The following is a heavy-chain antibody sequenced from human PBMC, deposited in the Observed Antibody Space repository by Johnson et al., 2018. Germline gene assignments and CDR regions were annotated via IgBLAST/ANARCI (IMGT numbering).Heavy chain of an antibody. CDR3: AGERCGHDYGGKVGAFDI. J-gene: IGHJ3*02. V-gene: IGHV3-30*03. Sequence: VQLWESGGGVVQPGRSLRLSCEASGFTFSSYGMHWVRQAPGKGREWVAVISYDGSNKYYADSVKGRFTIPRDNSKKTLYLQMNSLRAGDKAVYYRAGERCGHDYGGKVGAFDIWVQGIMVTVSS. D-gene: IGHD4-23*01. CDR1: GFTFSSYG. CDR2: ISYDGSNK.